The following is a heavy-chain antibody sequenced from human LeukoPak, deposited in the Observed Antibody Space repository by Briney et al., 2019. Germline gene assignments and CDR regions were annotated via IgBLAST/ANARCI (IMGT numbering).Heavy chain of an antibody. CDR3: ASSHGSGGSCYGY. CDR2: INHSGST. V-gene: IGHV4-34*01. CDR1: GGSFSGYY. D-gene: IGHD2-15*01. Sequence: SETLSLTCAVYGGSFSGYYWSWIRQPPGQGLEWIGEINHSGSTNYNPSLKSRVTISVDTSKNQFSLKLSSVTAADTAVYYCASSHGSGGSCYGYWGQGTLVTVSS. J-gene: IGHJ4*02.